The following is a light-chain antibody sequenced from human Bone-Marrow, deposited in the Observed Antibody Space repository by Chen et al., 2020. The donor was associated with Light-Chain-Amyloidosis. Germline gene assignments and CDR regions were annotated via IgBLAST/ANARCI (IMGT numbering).Light chain of an antibody. CDR3: QSADSSVTYEVI. J-gene: IGLJ2*01. CDR2: RDT. V-gene: IGLV3-25*03. CDR1: DLPTKN. Sequence: SYELTRPPSASVSPGETARITCSGEDLPTKNAYWYKQKTGQAPVLVINRDTERPSGISERFSDSSSGTTATLTISGFQAEGEADYHCQSADSSVTYEVIFGGGTKLTFL.